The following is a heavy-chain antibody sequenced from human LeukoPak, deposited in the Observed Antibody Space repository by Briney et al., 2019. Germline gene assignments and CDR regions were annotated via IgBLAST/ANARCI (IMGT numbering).Heavy chain of an antibody. J-gene: IGHJ4*02. CDR1: GDSITSYY. D-gene: IGHD3-22*01. CDR3: ARQGAGIVVD. CDR2: IYYSGST. V-gene: IGHV4-59*08. Sequence: SETLSLTCTVSGDSITSYYWSWIRQPPGKGLEWIGYIYYSGSTNYNPSLKSRVTISVDTSKNQFSLKLSSVTAADTAVYYCARQGAGIVVDWGQGTLVTVSS.